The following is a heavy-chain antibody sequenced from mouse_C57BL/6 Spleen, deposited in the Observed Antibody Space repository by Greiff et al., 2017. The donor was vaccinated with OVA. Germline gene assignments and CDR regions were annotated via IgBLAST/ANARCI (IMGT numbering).Heavy chain of an antibody. J-gene: IGHJ4*01. V-gene: IGHV1-54*01. D-gene: IGHD2-5*01. Sequence: VQLQQSGAELVRPGTSVKVSCKASGYAFTNYLIEWVKQRPGQGLEWIGVINPGSGGTNYNEKFKGKATLTADKSSSTAYMQLSSLTSEDSAVYFGARRGYSNYEGAMDYWGQGTSVTVSS. CDR2: INPGSGGT. CDR1: GYAFTNYL. CDR3: ARRGYSNYEGAMDY.